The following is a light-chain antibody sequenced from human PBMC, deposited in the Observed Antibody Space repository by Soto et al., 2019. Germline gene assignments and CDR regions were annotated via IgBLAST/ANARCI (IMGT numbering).Light chain of an antibody. CDR1: SSDVGAYNY. J-gene: IGLJ2*01. Sequence: QSALTQPASMSGSPGQSITISCTGTSSDVGAYNYVSWYQQHPGKAPKLLIYDVSYRPSGVSNRFSGSKSGNTASLTISGLQAEDEADYYCSSYTSSSTPVVFGGGTKLTVL. CDR2: DVS. CDR3: SSYTSSSTPVV. V-gene: IGLV2-14*03.